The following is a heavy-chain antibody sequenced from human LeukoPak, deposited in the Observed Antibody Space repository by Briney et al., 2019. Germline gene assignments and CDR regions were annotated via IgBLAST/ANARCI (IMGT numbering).Heavy chain of an antibody. Sequence: PGRSLTLSCAASGFTFSIYVMHCLREAPRKGLEGVGYIWYDGSNKYYADSVKGRFTISRDNSKNTLYLQMNSLRAEDTAVYYCARGRAAPDAFDIWGQGTMVTVSS. CDR1: GFTFSIYV. V-gene: IGHV3-33*01. CDR2: IWYDGSNK. D-gene: IGHD6-25*01. CDR3: ARGRAAPDAFDI. J-gene: IGHJ3*02.